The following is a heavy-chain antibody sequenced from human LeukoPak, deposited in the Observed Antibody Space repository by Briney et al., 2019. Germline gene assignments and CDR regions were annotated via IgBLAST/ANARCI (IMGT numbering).Heavy chain of an antibody. CDR2: IYGGGTT. V-gene: IGHV3-53*01. CDR3: AARPPIIVTGPFDY. D-gene: IGHD2-21*02. CDR1: GFTVRSNY. J-gene: IGHJ4*02. Sequence: GGSLRLSCAASGFTVRSNYMSWVRQAPGKGLEWVSVIYGGGTTNYAGSVKGRFTISRDHSKNTLYLQMNSLRAEDTALYYCAARPPIIVTGPFDYWGQGTLVTVSS.